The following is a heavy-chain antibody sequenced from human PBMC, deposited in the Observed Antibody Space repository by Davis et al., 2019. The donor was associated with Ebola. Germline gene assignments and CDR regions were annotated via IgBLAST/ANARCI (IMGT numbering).Heavy chain of an antibody. J-gene: IGHJ6*02. Sequence: GESLKISCAASGFTFSDYYMSWIRQAPGKGLEWVSYITSSGSTIYYADSVKGRFTISRDNAKNSLYLQMNSLRAEDTAVYYCARDSGDYRSLYYYDMDVWGQGTTVTVPS. CDR1: GFTFSDYY. V-gene: IGHV3-11*01. CDR3: ARDSGDYRSLYYYDMDV. CDR2: ITSSGSTI. D-gene: IGHD4-17*01.